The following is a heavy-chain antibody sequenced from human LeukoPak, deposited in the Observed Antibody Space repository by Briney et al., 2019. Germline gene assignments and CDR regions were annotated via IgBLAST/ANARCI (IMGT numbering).Heavy chain of an antibody. V-gene: IGHV3-30*04. J-gene: IGHJ6*03. CDR3: ARGGNAMILVVKYMDV. Sequence: GRSLRLSCAASGFTFSNYAMHWVRQAPGKGLEWVAVISYDGSNKYYADSVKGRFTISRDNSKNTLYLQMNSLRAEDTAVYYCARGGNAMILVVKYMDVWGKGTTVTVSS. D-gene: IGHD3-22*01. CDR2: ISYDGSNK. CDR1: GFTFSNYA.